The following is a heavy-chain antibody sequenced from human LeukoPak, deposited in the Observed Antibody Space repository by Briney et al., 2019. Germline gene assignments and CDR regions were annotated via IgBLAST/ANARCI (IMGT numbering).Heavy chain of an antibody. CDR1: GGSISSGSYY. CDR3: ARGTYYYDSSGYYYDPYYYYYMDV. J-gene: IGHJ6*03. CDR2: IYTSGST. Sequence: PSQTLSLTCTVSGGSISSGSYYWSWIRQPAGKGLEWIGRIYTSGSTNYNPSLKSRVTISVDTSKNQFSLKLSSVTAADTAVYYCARGTYYYDSSGYYYDPYYYYYMDVWGKGTTVTISS. V-gene: IGHV4-61*02. D-gene: IGHD3-22*01.